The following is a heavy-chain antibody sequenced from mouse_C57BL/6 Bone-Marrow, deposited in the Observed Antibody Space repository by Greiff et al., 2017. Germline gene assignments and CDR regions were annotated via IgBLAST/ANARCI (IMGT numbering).Heavy chain of an antibody. CDR2: IDPENGDT. CDR3: TANWGAY. D-gene: IGHD4-1*01. J-gene: IGHJ3*01. CDR1: GFNIKDDY. V-gene: IGHV14-4*01. Sequence: EVQLQQSGAELVRPGASVKLSCTASGFNIKDDYMHWVKQRPEQGLEWIGWIDPENGDTEYASKFQGKATITADTSSNIAYLQLSSLTSEDTAVYYCTANWGAYWGQGTLVTVSA.